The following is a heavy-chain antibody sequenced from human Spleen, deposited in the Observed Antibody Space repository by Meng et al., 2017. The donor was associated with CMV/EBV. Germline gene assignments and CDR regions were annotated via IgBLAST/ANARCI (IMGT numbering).Heavy chain of an antibody. CDR2: INPSSGGT. V-gene: IGHV1-2*04. Sequence: QVQLVQSGAEVKKPGASVKVSCKASGYTFTSYGISWVRQAPGQGLEWMGWINPSSGGTKYARNFQGWVTMTRDTSINTAYMELSRLKFDDTAVYYCARGYSAWYVDHWGQGTLVTVSS. CDR3: ARGYSAWYVDH. CDR1: GYTFTSYG. J-gene: IGHJ4*02. D-gene: IGHD6-19*01.